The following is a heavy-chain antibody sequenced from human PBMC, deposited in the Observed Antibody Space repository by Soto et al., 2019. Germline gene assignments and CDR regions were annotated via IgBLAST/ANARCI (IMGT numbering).Heavy chain of an antibody. J-gene: IGHJ4*02. Sequence: PSEILSLTCAVSGGSISSGGYSWSWIRQPPGKGLEWIGYIYHSGSTDYNPSLKSRVTISIDTSKSQFSLKLSSVTAADTAVYYCARGGGVYYFDYWGQGTLVTVSS. CDR1: GGSISSGGYS. V-gene: IGHV4-30-2*01. D-gene: IGHD2-8*02. CDR2: IYHSGST. CDR3: ARGGGVYYFDY.